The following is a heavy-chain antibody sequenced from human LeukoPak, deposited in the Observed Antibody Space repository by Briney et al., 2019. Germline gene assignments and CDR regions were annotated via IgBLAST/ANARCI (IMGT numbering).Heavy chain of an antibody. CDR1: GYTFTGYD. CDR2: MNPNSGNT. Sequence: ASVKVSCKASGYTFTGYDINWVRQATGQGLEWMGWMNPNSGNTDYAQKLQGRVTMTRNTSISTAYMELSSLRSEDTAVYYCARARRRGYGSGSYRPTLYYFDYWGQGTLVTVSS. J-gene: IGHJ4*02. V-gene: IGHV1-8*01. D-gene: IGHD3-10*01. CDR3: ARARRRGYGSGSYRPTLYYFDY.